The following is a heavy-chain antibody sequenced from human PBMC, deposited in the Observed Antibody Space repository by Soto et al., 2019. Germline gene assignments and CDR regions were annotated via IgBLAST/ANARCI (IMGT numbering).Heavy chain of an antibody. Sequence: PGGSLRLSCAASGFTFSSYGMHWVRQAPGKGLEWVAVISYDGSNKYYADSVKGRFTISRDNSKNTLYLQMNSLRAEGTAVYYCAKEGQYYDFWSGYYGYYGMDVWGQGTTVTVSS. D-gene: IGHD3-3*01. J-gene: IGHJ6*02. CDR1: GFTFSSYG. CDR3: AKEGQYYDFWSGYYGYYGMDV. CDR2: ISYDGSNK. V-gene: IGHV3-30*18.